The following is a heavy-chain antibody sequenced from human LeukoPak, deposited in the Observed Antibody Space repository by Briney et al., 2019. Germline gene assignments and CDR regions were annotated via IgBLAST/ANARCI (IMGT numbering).Heavy chain of an antibody. V-gene: IGHV3-7*01. J-gene: IGHJ4*02. D-gene: IGHD3-22*01. Sequence: GGSLRLSCAASGFTFSSYWMSWVRQAPGKGLEWVANIKQDGSEKYYVDSVKGRFTISRDNAKNSLYLQMSSLRSDDTAVYYCARGIDGYYDYWGQGTLVTVSS. CDR1: GFTFSSYW. CDR2: IKQDGSEK. CDR3: ARGIDGYYDY.